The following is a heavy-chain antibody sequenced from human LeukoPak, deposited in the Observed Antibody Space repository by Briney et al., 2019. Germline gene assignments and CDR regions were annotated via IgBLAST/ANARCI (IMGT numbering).Heavy chain of an antibody. Sequence: AGGSLRLSCAASGFTFSTYTMCWVRQAPGKGLEWVSSISSSSTYIYYADSVKGRFTISRDNTKNSLYLQRNSLGAEGTAVCYCTRVSAAGTGGYGMDVWGRGTTVTVSS. CDR2: ISSSSTYI. D-gene: IGHD6-13*01. CDR1: GFTFSTYT. J-gene: IGHJ6*02. CDR3: TRVSAAGTGGYGMDV. V-gene: IGHV3-21*01.